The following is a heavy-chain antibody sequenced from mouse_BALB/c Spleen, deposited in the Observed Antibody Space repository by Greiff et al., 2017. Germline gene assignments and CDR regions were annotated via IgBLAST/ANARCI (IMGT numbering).Heavy chain of an antibody. CDR3: ARRYGYDDGDYYAMDY. D-gene: IGHD2-2*01. CDR1: GFSLTSYG. CDR2: IWSGGST. J-gene: IGHJ4*01. Sequence: QVQLKESGPGLVQPSQSLSITCTVSGFSLTSYGVHWVRQSPGKGLEWLGVIWSGGSTDYNAAFISRLSISKDNSKSQVFFKMNSLQANDTAIYYCARRYGYDDGDYYAMDYWGQGTSVTVSS. V-gene: IGHV2-2*02.